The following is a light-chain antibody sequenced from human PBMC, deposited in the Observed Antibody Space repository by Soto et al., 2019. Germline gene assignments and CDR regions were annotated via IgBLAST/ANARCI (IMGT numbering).Light chain of an antibody. CDR2: WAS. CDR1: QSVLYSSNNKNY. Sequence: DIVMTQSPDSLAVSLGERATINCKSSQSVLYSSNNKNYLAWYRQKPGQPLKLLFYWASTRESGVPDRFSGSGSGTDFTLTISSLQAEDVAVYSCQQYYSTPWTFGQGTKVEIK. J-gene: IGKJ1*01. V-gene: IGKV4-1*01. CDR3: QQYYSTPWT.